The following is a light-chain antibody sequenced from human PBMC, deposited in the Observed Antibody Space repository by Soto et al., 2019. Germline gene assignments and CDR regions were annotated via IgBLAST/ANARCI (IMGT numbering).Light chain of an antibody. Sequence: DIQMTQSPSPLSASVGDRVTITCLASQSISSWLAWYQQKPGKAPKLLIFAASSLQSGVPSRFSGSGSRTDCTLTISSLQPEDFATYYCQQSSTTPFTLGPGTKVDIK. V-gene: IGKV1-39*01. J-gene: IGKJ3*01. CDR1: QSISSW. CDR2: AAS. CDR3: QQSSTTPFT.